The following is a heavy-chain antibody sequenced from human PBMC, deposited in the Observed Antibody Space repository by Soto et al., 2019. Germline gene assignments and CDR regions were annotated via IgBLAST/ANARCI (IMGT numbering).Heavy chain of an antibody. CDR3: ARDSRDILTGYYRRPFDY. Sequence: AGSMILASAASGFTFSSYSMDWVRQAPGKGLEWVSSISSSSSYIYYADSVKGRFTISRDNANNSLYLQMNSPRAEDTAVYYCARDSRDILTGYYRRPFDYWGQGTLVTVS. CDR2: ISSSSSYI. CDR1: GFTFSSYS. J-gene: IGHJ4*02. D-gene: IGHD3-9*01. V-gene: IGHV3-21*01.